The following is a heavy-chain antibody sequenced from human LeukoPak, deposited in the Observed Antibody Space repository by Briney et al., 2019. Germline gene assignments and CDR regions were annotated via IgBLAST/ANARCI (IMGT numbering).Heavy chain of an antibody. J-gene: IGHJ5*02. CDR2: IIPILGIA. CDR1: GGTFSSYA. Sequence: SVKVSCKASGGTFSSYAISWVRQAPGQGLEWMGRIIPILGIANYAQKFQGRVTITADKSTSTAYMELSSLRSEDTAVYYCARDEVGDIVVVPAAGGGWFDPWGQGTLVTVSS. D-gene: IGHD2-2*01. V-gene: IGHV1-69*04. CDR3: ARDEVGDIVVVPAAGGGWFDP.